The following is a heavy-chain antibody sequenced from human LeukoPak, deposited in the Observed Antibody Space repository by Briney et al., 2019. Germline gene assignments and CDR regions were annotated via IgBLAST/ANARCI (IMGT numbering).Heavy chain of an antibody. J-gene: IGHJ4*02. CDR3: TRDHCRGDNCPSFDY. D-gene: IGHD2-15*01. Sequence: ASVNACCKPSGYTFTSFGISWVRQAPGQGLEWMGWIGAYNGDTNYAQKFQGRVTMTTDTSTSTAYMDLRSLRSDDTAVYYCTRDHCRGDNCPSFDYWGQGTLVTASS. CDR1: GYTFTSFG. CDR2: IGAYNGDT. V-gene: IGHV1-18*04.